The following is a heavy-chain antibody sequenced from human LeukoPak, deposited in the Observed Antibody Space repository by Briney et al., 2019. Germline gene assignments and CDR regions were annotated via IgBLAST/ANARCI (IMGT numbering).Heavy chain of an antibody. Sequence: SGGSLRLSCAASGFTFSSYSMNWVRQGPGKGLEWVSAISVSGNTYHADSVKGRFTISRDSSKNTLYLQMNSLRAGDAAVYYCAKEEAAADSYYYYYMDVWGKGTTVTVSS. CDR2: ISVSGNT. D-gene: IGHD6-13*01. J-gene: IGHJ6*03. CDR1: GFTFSSYS. CDR3: AKEEAAADSYYYYYMDV. V-gene: IGHV3-23*01.